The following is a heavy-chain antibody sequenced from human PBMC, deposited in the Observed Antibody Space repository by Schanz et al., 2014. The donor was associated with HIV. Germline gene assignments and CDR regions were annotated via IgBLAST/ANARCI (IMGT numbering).Heavy chain of an antibody. J-gene: IGHJ2*01. CDR2: VNPESGNT. D-gene: IGHD1-26*01. CDR3: VRAASFHFDKEGYYRNWYFDF. Sequence: QVQLVQSGAEVRRPGSSVRISCRTSGYSFLNAAINWVRQAPGQGLEWMGWVNPESGNTGMADKFLGRLSLTRFTSTGTAYMGLDSLRSEDTAIYYCVRAASFHFDKEGYYRNWYFDFWGRGTLVAVSS. CDR1: GYSFLNAA. V-gene: IGHV1-8*01.